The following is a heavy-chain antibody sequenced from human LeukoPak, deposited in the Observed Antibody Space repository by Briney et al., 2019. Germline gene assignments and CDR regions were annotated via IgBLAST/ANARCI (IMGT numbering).Heavy chain of an antibody. Sequence: ASVKVSCKASGYTFTSYDINWVRQATGQGLEWMGGIIPIFGTANYAQKFQGRVTITTDESTSTAYMELSSLRSEDTAVYYCARELLDGAFDYWGQGTLVTVSS. CDR2: IIPIFGTA. J-gene: IGHJ4*02. V-gene: IGHV1-69*05. CDR3: ARELLDGAFDY. CDR1: GYTFTSYD. D-gene: IGHD3-10*01.